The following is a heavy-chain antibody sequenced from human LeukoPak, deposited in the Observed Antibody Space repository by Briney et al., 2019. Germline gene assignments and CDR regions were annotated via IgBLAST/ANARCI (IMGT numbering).Heavy chain of an antibody. CDR2: IKEDGSEK. Sequence: GGSLRLSCAASGFTFSNYWMSWVRQAPGKGLEWMANIKEDGSEKYYVDSVKGRFTISRDNARNSLYLQMNSLRAEDTAVYYCASGRQLGYWGQGTLVTVSS. V-gene: IGHV3-7*01. CDR3: ASGRQLGY. J-gene: IGHJ4*02. D-gene: IGHD6-13*01. CDR1: GFTFSNYW.